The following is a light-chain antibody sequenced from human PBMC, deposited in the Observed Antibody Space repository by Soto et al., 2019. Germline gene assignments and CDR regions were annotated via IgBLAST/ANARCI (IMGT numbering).Light chain of an antibody. CDR2: DAS. Sequence: IVLTQSPATLSVSPGERATLSCRASQSVSSNLAWYQHKPGQAPRLLIYDASTRATGIPARFSGSGSGTDFTLTISSLQSKDFALYYCQQYNNWPPRVTFGGGTKVEIK. CDR3: QQYNNWPPRVT. J-gene: IGKJ4*01. V-gene: IGKV3-15*01. CDR1: QSVSSN.